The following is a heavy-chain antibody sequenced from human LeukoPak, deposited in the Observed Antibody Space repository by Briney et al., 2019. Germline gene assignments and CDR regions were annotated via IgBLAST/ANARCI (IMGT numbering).Heavy chain of an antibody. CDR3: VRTKQFDY. D-gene: IGHD2-8*01. J-gene: IGHJ4*02. Sequence: GRSPRLSRAASGFTFCTHGMNWVPQAPGKGLEWVSGITGSGATTSYAASEKGRFTISRDNSKHTVYVQMNSHRAEDTAVYYSVRTKQFDYWGQGTLVTVSS. CDR1: GFTFCTHG. CDR2: ITGSGATT. V-gene: IGHV3-23*01.